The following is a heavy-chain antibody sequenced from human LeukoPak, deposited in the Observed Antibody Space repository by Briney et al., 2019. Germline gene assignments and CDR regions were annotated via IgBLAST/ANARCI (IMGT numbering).Heavy chain of an antibody. Sequence: SETLSLTCAVYGGSFSGYYWSWIRQPPGKGLEWIGEINHSGSTNYNPSLKSRVTISVDTSKNQFSLKLSSVTAADTAVYYCARDMYDSSGYYYADYYYYMDVWGKGTTVTVSS. D-gene: IGHD3-22*01. J-gene: IGHJ6*03. V-gene: IGHV4-34*01. CDR1: GGSFSGYY. CDR3: ARDMYDSSGYYYADYYYYMDV. CDR2: INHSGST.